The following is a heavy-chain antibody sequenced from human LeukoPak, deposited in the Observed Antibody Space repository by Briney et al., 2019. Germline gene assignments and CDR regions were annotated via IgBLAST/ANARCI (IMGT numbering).Heavy chain of an antibody. CDR3: AKVQAHSIAARPVDY. V-gene: IGHV3-23*01. Sequence: GGSLRRSCAASGFTFSSYAMSWVRPAPGKGLEWVSAISGSGGSTYYADSVKGRFTISRDNSKNTLYLQMNSLRAEDTAVYYCAKVQAHSIAARPVDYWGQGTLVTVSS. J-gene: IGHJ4*02. CDR2: ISGSGGST. CDR1: GFTFSSYA. D-gene: IGHD6-6*01.